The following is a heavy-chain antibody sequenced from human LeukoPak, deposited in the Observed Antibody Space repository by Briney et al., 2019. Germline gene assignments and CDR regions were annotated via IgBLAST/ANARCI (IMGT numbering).Heavy chain of an antibody. CDR1: GFTFNSYP. CDR2: VGGGGGST. CDR3: AKDLGVNGDYFDY. V-gene: IGHV3-23*01. Sequence: GGSLRLSCAASGFTFNSYPMSGLRPPPGKGLEGVSAVGGGGGSTYYADYVKGRLTSSRDNSKNTLYLQMNSLRAEDTAVYSCAKDLGVNGDYFDYWGQGTLVTVSS. D-gene: IGHD3-10*01. J-gene: IGHJ4*02.